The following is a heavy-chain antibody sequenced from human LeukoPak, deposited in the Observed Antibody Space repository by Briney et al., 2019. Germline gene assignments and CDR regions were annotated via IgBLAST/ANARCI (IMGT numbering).Heavy chain of an antibody. CDR1: GGSISSSNW. Sequence: SETLSLTCAVSGGSISSSNWWSWVRPPPGKGLEWIGGIYHSGSTNYNPSLKSRVTISVDKSKNQFSLKLSSVTAADTAVYYCARGYYYDSSGYGMDVWGQGTTVTVSS. D-gene: IGHD3-22*01. CDR3: ARGYYYDSSGYGMDV. V-gene: IGHV4-4*02. CDR2: IYHSGST. J-gene: IGHJ6*02.